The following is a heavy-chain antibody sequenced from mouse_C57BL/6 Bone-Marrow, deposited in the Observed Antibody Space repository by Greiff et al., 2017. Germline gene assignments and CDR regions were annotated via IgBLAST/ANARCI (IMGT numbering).Heavy chain of an antibody. Sequence: EVKLVESGAELVRPGASVKLSCTASGFNIKDDYMHWVKQRPEQGLEWIGWIEPENGDTEYASKFQGKATITADTSSKTAYLQLSSLTSEDTAVYYCTNSNYVFDYWGQGTTLTVSS. CDR2: IEPENGDT. V-gene: IGHV14-4*01. CDR3: TNSNYVFDY. D-gene: IGHD2-5*01. CDR1: GFNIKDDY. J-gene: IGHJ2*01.